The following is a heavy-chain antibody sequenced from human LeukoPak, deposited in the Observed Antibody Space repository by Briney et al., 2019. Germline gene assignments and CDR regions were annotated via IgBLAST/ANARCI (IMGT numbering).Heavy chain of an antibody. Sequence: TSETLSLTCTVSSGSISSGSYYWSWIRQPAGKGLEWIGRIYTSGNTNYNPSLKSRVTISVDTSKNQFSLKLSSVTAADTAVYYCARDSSGVSTGGYYYYGMDVWGQGTTVTVSS. CDR1: SGSISSGSYY. CDR3: ARDSSGVSTGGYYYYGMDV. V-gene: IGHV4-61*02. D-gene: IGHD1-14*01. J-gene: IGHJ6*02. CDR2: IYTSGNT.